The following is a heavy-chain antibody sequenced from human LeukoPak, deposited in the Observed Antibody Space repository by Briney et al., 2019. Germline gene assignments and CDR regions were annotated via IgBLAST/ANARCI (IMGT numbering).Heavy chain of an antibody. D-gene: IGHD5-12*01. CDR3: AKDIGYSGYEYFDC. J-gene: IGHJ4*02. V-gene: IGHV3-9*01. Sequence: GGSLRLSCAASGFTFDDYAMHWVRQAPGKGLEWVSGISWNSGSIGYADSVKGRFTISRDNAKNSLYLQMNSLRAEDTALYYCAKDIGYSGYEYFDCWGQGTLVTVSS. CDR2: ISWNSGSI. CDR1: GFTFDDYA.